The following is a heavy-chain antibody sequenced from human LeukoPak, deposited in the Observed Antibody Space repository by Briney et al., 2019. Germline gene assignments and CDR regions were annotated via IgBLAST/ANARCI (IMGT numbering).Heavy chain of an antibody. CDR2: IKQDGSEK. V-gene: IGHV3-7*01. D-gene: IGHD3-22*01. CDR3: ARDYYYDSTGYSSVGGFDI. J-gene: IGHJ3*02. CDR1: GFTFSSYW. Sequence: GWSLRLSYAASGFTFSSYWMSWVRQAPGTGLERVANIKQDGSEKYYVDSVKGRFTISRDNAKNSLYLQMNSLRAEDTAVYYCARDYYYDSTGYSSVGGFDIWGQGTMVTVSS.